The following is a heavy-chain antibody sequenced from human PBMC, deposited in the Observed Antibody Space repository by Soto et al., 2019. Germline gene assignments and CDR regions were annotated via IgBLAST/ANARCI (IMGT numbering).Heavy chain of an antibody. J-gene: IGHJ4*02. V-gene: IGHV3-30-3*01. CDR2: ISYDGSNK. CDR3: ARAEDCSGGSCSLAFY. CDR1: GFTFSSYA. D-gene: IGHD2-15*01. Sequence: GGSLRLSCAASGFTFSSYAMHWVRQAPGKGLEWVAVISYDGSNKYYADSVKGRFTISRDNSKNTLYLQMNSLRAEDTAVYYCARAEDCSGGSCSLAFYWGQGPLVTVSS.